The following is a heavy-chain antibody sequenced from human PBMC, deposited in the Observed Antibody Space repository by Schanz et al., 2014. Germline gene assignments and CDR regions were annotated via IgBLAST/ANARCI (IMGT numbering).Heavy chain of an antibody. CDR1: GFTFSDYY. CDR2: ISHNSHYT. Sequence: VQLVESGGGVVQPGGSLRLSCAASGFTFSDYYMSWIRQAPGKGLEWVSYISHNSHYTNYADSVKGRFTISRDTAENSVYLQMNSLRAEDTAVYYCARDGYRNGRPFDHWGQGTRVTVSA. CDR3: ARDGYRNGRPFDH. D-gene: IGHD5-18*01. V-gene: IGHV3-11*06. J-gene: IGHJ4*02.